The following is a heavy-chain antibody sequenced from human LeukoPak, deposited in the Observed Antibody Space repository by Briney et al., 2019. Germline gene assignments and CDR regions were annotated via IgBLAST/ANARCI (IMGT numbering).Heavy chain of an antibody. V-gene: IGHV3-48*04. D-gene: IGHD3-3*01. Sequence: GGSLRLSCAASGFTFSSYSMNWVRQAPGKGLEWVSYISGSSSTIYYADSVKGRFTISRDNAKNSLYLQMNSLRAEDTAVYYCARVSYYDFDYWGQGTLVTVSS. CDR3: ARVSYYDFDY. CDR1: GFTFSSYS. J-gene: IGHJ4*02. CDR2: ISGSSSTI.